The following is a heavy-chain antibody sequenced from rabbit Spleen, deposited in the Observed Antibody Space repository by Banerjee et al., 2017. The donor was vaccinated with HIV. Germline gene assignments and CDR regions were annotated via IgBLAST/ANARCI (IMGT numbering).Heavy chain of an antibody. CDR1: GFSFTDKDV. D-gene: IGHD8-1*01. Sequence: QEQLVESGGGLVQPEGSLTLTCKASGFSFTDKDVMCWVRQAPGKGLEWIGCINTITGKAVYATWAKGRFTISRASSTTVFLQMTSLTAADTASYFCARDGAGSSFSSYGMDLWGPGTLVTVS. CDR3: ARDGAGSSFSSYGMDL. CDR2: INTITGKA. J-gene: IGHJ6*01. V-gene: IGHV1S45*01.